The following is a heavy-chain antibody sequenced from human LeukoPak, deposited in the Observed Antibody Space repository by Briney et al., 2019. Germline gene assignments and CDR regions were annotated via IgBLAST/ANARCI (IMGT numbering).Heavy chain of an antibody. J-gene: IGHJ4*02. Sequence: PGGSLRLSCAAPGFTFSNYGMHWVRQAPGKGLEWVAVISYDGSNKYYADSVKGRFTISRDNSKNSLYLQMNSLRVEDTAVYYCAKYYCSSTSCYFDYWGQGTLVTVSS. V-gene: IGHV3-30*18. CDR1: GFTFSNYG. CDR2: ISYDGSNK. CDR3: AKYYCSSTSCYFDY. D-gene: IGHD2-2*01.